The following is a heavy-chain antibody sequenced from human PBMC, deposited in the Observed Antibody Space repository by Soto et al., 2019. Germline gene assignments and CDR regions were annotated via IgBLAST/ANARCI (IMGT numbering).Heavy chain of an antibody. CDR1: GFTFSGSA. D-gene: IGHD3-10*01. CDR3: TRHRGSGSGDY. Sequence: EVQLVESGGGLVQPGGSLKLSCAASGFTFSGSAMHWVRQASGKGLEWVGRIRSKANSYATAYAASVKGRFTISRDDSKNTAYLQTNSLKTEDTAVYYCTRHRGSGSGDYWGQGTLVTVSS. V-gene: IGHV3-73*01. J-gene: IGHJ4*02. CDR2: IRSKANSYAT.